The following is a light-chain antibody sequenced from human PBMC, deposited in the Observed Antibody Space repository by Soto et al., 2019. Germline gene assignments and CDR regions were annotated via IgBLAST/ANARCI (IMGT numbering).Light chain of an antibody. Sequence: QSVLTQPPSMSGAPGQRVTMSCAGSSSNIGAGYGVHWYQQLPGTVPKLLISDNNNRPSGVPDRFSASKSGTSASLAITGLQAEDEADYYCAAWDVSLRGQVFGGGTQLTVL. CDR2: DNN. J-gene: IGLJ3*02. CDR3: AAWDVSLRGQV. V-gene: IGLV1-40*01. CDR1: SSNIGAGYG.